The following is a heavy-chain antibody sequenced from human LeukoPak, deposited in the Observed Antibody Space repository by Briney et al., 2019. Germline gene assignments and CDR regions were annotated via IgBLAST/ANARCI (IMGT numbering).Heavy chain of an antibody. V-gene: IGHV3-48*01. D-gene: IGHD3-10*01. J-gene: IGHJ3*02. CDR1: GFTFSTYS. CDR2: ISSSSSTI. CDR3: ARSDYHNSGSHTVFDAFDI. Sequence: GGSLRLSCAASGFTFSTYSMNWVRQAPGKGLEWVSYISSSSSTIYYADSVKGRFTISRDNAKNSLYLQMNSLRAEDTAVYYCARSDYHNSGSHTVFDAFDIWGQGTRVTASS.